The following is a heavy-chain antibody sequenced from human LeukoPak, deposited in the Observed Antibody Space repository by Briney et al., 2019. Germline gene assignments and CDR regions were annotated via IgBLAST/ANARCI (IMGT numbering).Heavy chain of an antibody. J-gene: IGHJ6*02. CDR1: GFTFSSYS. CDR3: ARAREQQLNGMDV. V-gene: IGHV3-21*01. CDR2: ISSSSSYI. Sequence: GGSLRLSCAASGFTFSSYSMNWVRQAPGKGLEWVSSISSSSSYIYYADSVKGRFTISRDNAENSLYLQMNSLRAEDTAVYYCARAREQQLNGMDVWGQGTTVTVSS. D-gene: IGHD6-13*01.